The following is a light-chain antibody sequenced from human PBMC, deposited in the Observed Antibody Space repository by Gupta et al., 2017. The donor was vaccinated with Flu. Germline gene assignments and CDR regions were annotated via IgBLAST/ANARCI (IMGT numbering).Light chain of an antibody. V-gene: IGLV2-14*01. CDR3: RSYSRPTRYV. CDR2: EVS. Sequence: QSSLTQPASVSGSPGKSITISCMRTSSDAGGYNYVPWYQQHPGKAPKLMIYEVSNRPSGVSNRFSGSKSGNTASLTISGLQDEDEADYYCRSYSRPTRYVFATGTKVTVL. J-gene: IGLJ1*01. CDR1: SSDAGGYNY.